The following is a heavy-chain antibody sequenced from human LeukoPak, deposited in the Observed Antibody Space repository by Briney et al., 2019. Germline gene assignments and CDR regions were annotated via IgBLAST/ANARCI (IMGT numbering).Heavy chain of an antibody. V-gene: IGHV3-66*01. CDR3: AKDGTPLRFLEWPDAFDI. D-gene: IGHD3-3*01. Sequence: GGSLRLSCAASGFTVSSNYMSWVRQAPGKGLEWVSVIYSGGSTYYADSVKGRFTISRDNSKNTLYLQMNSLRAEDTAVYYCAKDGTPLRFLEWPDAFDIWGQGTMVTVSS. J-gene: IGHJ3*02. CDR2: IYSGGST. CDR1: GFTVSSNY.